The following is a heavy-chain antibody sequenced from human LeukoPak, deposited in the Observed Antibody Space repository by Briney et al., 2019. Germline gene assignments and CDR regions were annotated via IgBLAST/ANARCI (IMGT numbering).Heavy chain of an antibody. CDR1: GGSISSYY. V-gene: IGHV4-34*01. Sequence: SETLSLTCTVSGGSISSYYWSWIRQSPGKGLEWIGEINHSGSTNYNPSLKSRVTISVDTSKNQFSLTLSSVTAADTAVYYCARGSSGWYGGYNWFDPWGQGTLVTVSS. CDR2: INHSGST. D-gene: IGHD6-19*01. J-gene: IGHJ5*02. CDR3: ARGSSGWYGGYNWFDP.